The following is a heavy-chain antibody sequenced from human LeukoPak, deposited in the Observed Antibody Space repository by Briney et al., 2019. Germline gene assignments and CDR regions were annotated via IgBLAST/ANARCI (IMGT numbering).Heavy chain of an antibody. V-gene: IGHV1-18*01. CDR1: GYTFTSYG. Sequence: ASVKVSCKASGYTFTSYGISWVRQAPGQGLEWMGWISAYNGNTNYAQKLQGRVTMTTDTSTSTAYMELRSLRSDDTAVYYCARGYDILTGYYTLGYWGQGTLVTVSS. CDR3: ARGYDILTGYYTLGY. J-gene: IGHJ4*02. CDR2: ISAYNGNT. D-gene: IGHD3-9*01.